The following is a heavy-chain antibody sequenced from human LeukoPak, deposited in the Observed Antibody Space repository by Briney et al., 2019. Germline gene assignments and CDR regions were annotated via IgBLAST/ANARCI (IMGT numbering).Heavy chain of an antibody. D-gene: IGHD3-16*01. J-gene: IGHJ4*02. CDR2: IYTSGST. Sequence: PSETLSLTCTVSSGSISSYYWIWIRQPAGKGLEWIGRIYTSGSTNYNPSLKSRVTISVDTSKNQFSLRVSSVTAADTAVYYCARDYYDYNFFDYWGQGTLVTVSS. V-gene: IGHV4-4*07. CDR1: SGSISSYY. CDR3: ARDYYDYNFFDY.